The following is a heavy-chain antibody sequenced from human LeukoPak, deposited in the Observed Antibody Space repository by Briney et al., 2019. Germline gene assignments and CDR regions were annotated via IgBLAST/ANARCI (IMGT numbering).Heavy chain of an antibody. CDR1: GFTVSSNY. V-gene: IGHV3-53*01. D-gene: IGHD3-9*01. Sequence: PGGSLRLSCAASGFTVSSNYMSWVRQAPGKGLEWVSVIYSGGSTYYADSVKGRFTISRDNSKNTLYLQMNSLRAEDTAVYYCAQAKGDLLTGYSWYYFDYWGQGTPVTVSS. CDR2: IYSGGST. J-gene: IGHJ4*02. CDR3: AQAKGDLLTGYSWYYFDY.